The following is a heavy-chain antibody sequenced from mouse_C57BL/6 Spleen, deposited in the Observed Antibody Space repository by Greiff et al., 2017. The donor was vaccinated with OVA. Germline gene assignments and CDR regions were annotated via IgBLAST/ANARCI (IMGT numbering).Heavy chain of an antibody. CDR3: ARRIYDGYLAWFAY. D-gene: IGHD2-3*01. CDR1: GFNIKDYY. J-gene: IGHJ3*01. CDR2: SDPEDGET. Sequence: DVKLQESGAELVKPGASVKLSCTASGFNIKDYYMHWVKQRTEQGLEWIGRSDPEDGETKYAPKFQGKATITADTSSNTAYLQLSSLTSEDTAVYYCARRIYDGYLAWFAYWGQGTLVTVSA. V-gene: IGHV14-2*01.